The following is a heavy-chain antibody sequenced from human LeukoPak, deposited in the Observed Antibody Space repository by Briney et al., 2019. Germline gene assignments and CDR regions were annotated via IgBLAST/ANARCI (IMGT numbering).Heavy chain of an antibody. CDR2: INPNSGGT. Sequence: GASVKVSCKASGYTFTGYYMHWVRQAPGQGLEWMGWINPNSGGTNYAQIFQGRVTMTRDTSISTAYMELSRLRSDDTAVYYCARDLDYDFWSGYLCWGQGTLVTVSS. CDR3: ARDLDYDFWSGYLC. CDR1: GYTFTGYY. J-gene: IGHJ4*02. V-gene: IGHV1-2*02. D-gene: IGHD3-3*01.